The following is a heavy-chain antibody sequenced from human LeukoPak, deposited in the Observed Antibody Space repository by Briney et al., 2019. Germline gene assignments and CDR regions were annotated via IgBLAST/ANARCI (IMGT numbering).Heavy chain of an antibody. V-gene: IGHV3-74*01. CDR3: AKGALRYSSCYDY. J-gene: IGHJ4*02. CDR1: GFTFRTYW. D-gene: IGHD6-25*01. CDR2: INEDGSIT. Sequence: PGGSLRLSCAVSGFTFRTYWMHWVRQVPGEGLVWVSRINEDGSITNYADSVKGRFSISRDNAKNTLYLQMNSLRAEDTAMYYCAKGALRYSSCYDYWGQGTPVTVSS.